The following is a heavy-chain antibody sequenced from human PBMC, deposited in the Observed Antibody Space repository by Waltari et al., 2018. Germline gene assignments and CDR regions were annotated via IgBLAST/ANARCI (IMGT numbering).Heavy chain of an antibody. J-gene: IGHJ3*02. CDR1: GGSISSGGYY. V-gene: IGHV4-31*03. CDR3: ARDHQLLWFGDSRTGGGAFDI. CDR2: IYYSGST. Sequence: QVQLQESGPGLVTPSQTLSLTCTVSGGSISSGGYYWSCDRTHPREGLEWIGYIYYSGSTYYNPSLKSRVTISVDTSKNQFSLKLSSVTAADTAVYYCARDHQLLWFGDSRTGGGAFDIWGQGTMVTVSS. D-gene: IGHD3-10*01.